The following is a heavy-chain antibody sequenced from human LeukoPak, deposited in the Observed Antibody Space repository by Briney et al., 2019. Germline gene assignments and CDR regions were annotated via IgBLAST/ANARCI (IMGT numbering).Heavy chain of an antibody. Sequence: PGGSLRLSCAASGFTFSTFAMIWVRQPPGKGLEWVAVISYDGSNKYYADSVKGRFTLSRDNSKNTLYLQMNSLRAEDTAVYYCARDSGFSGTQRGEYWGQGTLVTVSS. J-gene: IGHJ4*02. CDR3: ARDSGFSGTQRGEY. V-gene: IGHV3-30*04. CDR2: ISYDGSNK. D-gene: IGHD3/OR15-3a*01. CDR1: GFTFSTFA.